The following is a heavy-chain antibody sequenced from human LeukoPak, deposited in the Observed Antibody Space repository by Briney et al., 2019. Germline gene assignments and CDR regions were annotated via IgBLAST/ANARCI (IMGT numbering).Heavy chain of an antibody. Sequence: SETLSLTCSVSGGSISSSTYYWGWIRQPPGKGLAWIGSISYTGITYYNPSLKSRVTISVDTSKNQFSLKLSSVTAADTAVYFCARVKAVVTPWVFDYWGQGSLVTVSS. V-gene: IGHV4-39*07. J-gene: IGHJ4*02. CDR2: ISYTGIT. CDR3: ARVKAVVTPWVFDY. D-gene: IGHD4-23*01. CDR1: GGSISSSTYY.